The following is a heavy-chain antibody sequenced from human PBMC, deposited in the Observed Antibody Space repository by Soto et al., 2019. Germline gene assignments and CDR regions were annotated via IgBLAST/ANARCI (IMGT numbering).Heavy chain of an antibody. CDR3: AGGTTTSAFSAMDV. D-gene: IGHD1-1*01. Sequence: QVQLVESGGGVVQPGRSLRLSCAASGFTFSYHALNWVRQAPGKGLEWVAVISYDGDNKYIAESVKGRFTFSRDNSKNTVSLQMNSLRAEDTAMYFCAGGTTTSAFSAMDVWGQGTTVTVSS. V-gene: IGHV3-30-3*01. CDR2: ISYDGDNK. CDR1: GFTFSYHA. J-gene: IGHJ6*02.